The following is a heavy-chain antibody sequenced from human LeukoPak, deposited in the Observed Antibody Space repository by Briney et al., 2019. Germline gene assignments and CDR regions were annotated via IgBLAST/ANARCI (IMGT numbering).Heavy chain of an antibody. CDR3: AKDNIVVVPIYYYYGMDV. Sequence: GGSLRLSCAASGFTFSSYGMHWVRQAPGKGLEWVAVISYDGSNKYYADSVKGRFTISRDNSKNTLYPQMNSLRAEDTAVYYCAKDNIVVVPIYYYYGMDVWGQGTTVTVSS. D-gene: IGHD3-22*01. CDR1: GFTFSSYG. J-gene: IGHJ6*02. V-gene: IGHV3-30*18. CDR2: ISYDGSNK.